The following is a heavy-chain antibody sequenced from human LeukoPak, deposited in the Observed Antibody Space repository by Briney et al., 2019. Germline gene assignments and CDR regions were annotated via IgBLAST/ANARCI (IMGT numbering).Heavy chain of an antibody. J-gene: IGHJ5*02. V-gene: IGHV3-21*01. CDR3: VRILNSANFPNWFDP. CDR2: ISGNSANI. Sequence: GGSLRLSCAASGFTFSSYNMNWVRQAPQKGLEWISSISGNSANIFYADSVKGRFTISRDNAKNSLYLQMNSVRDDDTAVDYCVRILNSANFPNWFDPWGQGTLVTVSS. CDR1: GFTFSSYN. D-gene: IGHD2/OR15-2a*01.